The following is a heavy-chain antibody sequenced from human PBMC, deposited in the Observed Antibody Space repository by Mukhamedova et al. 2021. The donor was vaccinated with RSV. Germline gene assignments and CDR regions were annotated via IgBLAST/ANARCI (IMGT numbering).Heavy chain of an antibody. CDR3: ARDLGYGSGSYYRRGDWDFEL. Sequence: QPPGKGLEWIGYIYYSGSTNYNPSLKSRVTISVDTSKNQFSLKLSSVTAADTAVYYCARDLGYGSGSYYRRGDWDFELLGRVTLV. D-gene: IGHD3-10*01. V-gene: IGHV4-59*01. J-gene: IGHJ2*01. CDR2: IYYSGST.